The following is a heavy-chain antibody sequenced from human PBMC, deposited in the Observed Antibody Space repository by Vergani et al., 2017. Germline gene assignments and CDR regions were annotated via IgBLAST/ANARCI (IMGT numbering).Heavy chain of an antibody. CDR2: ISGSGGRT. CDR1: GFTFSNAW. J-gene: IGHJ4*02. D-gene: IGHD6-19*01. CDR3: AKEGEHVAGSLDD. V-gene: IGHV3-23*04. Sequence: EVQLVESGGGLVKPGGSLRLSCAASGFTFSNAWMSWVRQALGKGLEWVSAISGSGGRTYYADSVKGRFTISRDNSKNTLYLQMNSLRAEDTAVYYCAKEGEHVAGSLDDWGQGTPVTVSS.